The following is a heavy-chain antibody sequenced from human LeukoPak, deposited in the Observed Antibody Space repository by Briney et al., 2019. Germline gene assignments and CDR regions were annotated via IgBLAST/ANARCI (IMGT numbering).Heavy chain of an antibody. J-gene: IGHJ4*02. CDR1: GFTFSDQS. Sequence: GGSLRLSCEASGFTFSDQSMNWVRQAPGKGLEWVSSISSNSLHIFYADPVKGRFTISRDNAKNSLYLQMNNLRAEDTAVYYCVGPDSQFDCWGQGTLVTVSS. D-gene: IGHD3-10*01. CDR3: VGPDSQFDC. V-gene: IGHV3-21*01. CDR2: ISSNSLHI.